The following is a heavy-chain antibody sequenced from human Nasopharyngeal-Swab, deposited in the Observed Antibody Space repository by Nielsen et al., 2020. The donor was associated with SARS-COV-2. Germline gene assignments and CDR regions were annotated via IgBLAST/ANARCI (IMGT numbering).Heavy chain of an antibody. CDR2: IHCSGST. Sequence: SGTLSLTCTVSGVPISSQYWSWIRQPPGKELEWIGYIHCSGSTTYNPSLKSRVTISVDTSVNQFSLKLSSVTAADTAVYYCARDTGGLPSAFDIWGQGTMVTVSS. V-gene: IGHV4-59*11. D-gene: IGHD3-10*01. CDR3: ARDTGGLPSAFDI. CDR1: GVPISSQY. J-gene: IGHJ3*02.